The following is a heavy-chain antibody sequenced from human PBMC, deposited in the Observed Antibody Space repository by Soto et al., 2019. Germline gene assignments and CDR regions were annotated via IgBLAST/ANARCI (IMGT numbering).Heavy chain of an antibody. Sequence: SVKVSCKASGGTFRSDAITWVRQAPGQGLEWVGRIIPIFGTTNYAQNLQGRVTISADKSTLTSYMELHSLTSDDTALYYCARDRTDSGYYTNWLDPWGQGTQVTVSS. J-gene: IGHJ5*02. D-gene: IGHD3-22*01. V-gene: IGHV1-69*06. CDR2: IIPIFGTT. CDR1: GGTFRSDA. CDR3: ARDRTDSGYYTNWLDP.